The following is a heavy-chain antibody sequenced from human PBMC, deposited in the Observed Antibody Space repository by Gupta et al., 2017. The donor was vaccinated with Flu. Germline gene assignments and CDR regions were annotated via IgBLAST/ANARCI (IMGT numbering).Heavy chain of an antibody. V-gene: IGHV3-30*03. CDR2: ISYDRSNE. CDR3: ARTTSMDV. CDR1: A. D-gene: IGHD1-1*01. Sequence: AMRWVRRAARKGLEWVAGISYDRSNEYYADSVNGRFTISRDNSQNTLLLQMKRLRNEDTAMYYCARTTSMDVWGKGTTVTVSS. J-gene: IGHJ6*03.